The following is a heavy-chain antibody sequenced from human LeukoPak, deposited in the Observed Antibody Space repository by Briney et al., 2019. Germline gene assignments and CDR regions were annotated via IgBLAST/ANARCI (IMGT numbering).Heavy chain of an antibody. CDR1: GFTFSDYY. J-gene: IGHJ4*02. V-gene: IGHV3-11*04. CDR3: ARQFYGDYEYFFDY. Sequence: GGSRSLSGAASGFTFSDYYMSWIRRAPGKGLEWFSYISSGASTIYYADSVKGRFTISRDNAKNSLYLQMNSLRAEDTAVYYCARQFYGDYEYFFDYWGQGTLVTVSS. CDR2: ISSGASTI. D-gene: IGHD4-17*01.